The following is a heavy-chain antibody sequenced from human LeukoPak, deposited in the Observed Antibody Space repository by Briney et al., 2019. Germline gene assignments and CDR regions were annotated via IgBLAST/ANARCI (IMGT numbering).Heavy chain of an antibody. D-gene: IGHD3-10*01. V-gene: IGHV3-23*01. J-gene: IGHJ4*02. CDR1: GFTFSSYA. Sequence: PGGSLRLSCAASGFTFSSYAMSWVRQAPGKGLEWVSAISGSGGSTYYADSVKGRFTISRDNSKNTLYLQMNSLRAEDTAVYYCAKDQVYYGSGRSDYWGQGTLVTVSS. CDR3: AKDQVYYGSGRSDY. CDR2: ISGSGGST.